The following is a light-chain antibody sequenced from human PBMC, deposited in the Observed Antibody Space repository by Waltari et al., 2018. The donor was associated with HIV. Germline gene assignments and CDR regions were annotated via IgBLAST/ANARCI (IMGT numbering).Light chain of an antibody. CDR1: SPNIGSNT. CDR3: AAWDDSLNGVV. J-gene: IGLJ2*01. V-gene: IGLV1-44*01. Sequence: QSVLTQPPSASGTPGQRVTISCSGSSPNIGSNTVNWYQQPPGTAPKLLIYSNNPRPSGVPYRFSGSKSGTSASLAISGLQSEDEADYYCAAWDDSLNGVVFGGGTKLTVL. CDR2: SNN.